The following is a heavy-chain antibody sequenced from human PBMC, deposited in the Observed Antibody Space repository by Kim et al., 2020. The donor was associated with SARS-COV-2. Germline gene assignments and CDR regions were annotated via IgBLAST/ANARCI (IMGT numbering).Heavy chain of an antibody. Sequence: SQTLSLTCAISGDSVSSKIAAWNWVRQSPSRGLEWLGRTFYRSKWYNESALSVKSRITINPDTSKNQFSLQLNSVTPEDTALYYCAREDYGGDSRGFDYWGQGTLVTVSS. CDR2: TFYRSKWYN. V-gene: IGHV6-1*01. CDR1: GDSVSSKIAA. J-gene: IGHJ4*02. D-gene: IGHD2-21*02. CDR3: AREDYGGDSRGFDY.